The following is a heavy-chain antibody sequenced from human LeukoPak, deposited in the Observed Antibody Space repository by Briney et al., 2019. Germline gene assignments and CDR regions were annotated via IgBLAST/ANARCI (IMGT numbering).Heavy chain of an antibody. CDR2: IYWDDDK. V-gene: IGHV2-5*02. CDR1: GFSLSTSGVG. CDR3: ARGMTTTKKACYLDC. J-gene: IGHJ4*03. Sequence: ESGPTLVKPTQTLTLTCTFSGFSLSTSGVGVGWIRQPPGKALEWLALIYWDDDKRYSPPLKSRLTITKDTSKNQVVLTMPDMDPVDTATYYCARGMTTTKKACYLDCWSQGTLVTVSS. D-gene: IGHD4-11*01.